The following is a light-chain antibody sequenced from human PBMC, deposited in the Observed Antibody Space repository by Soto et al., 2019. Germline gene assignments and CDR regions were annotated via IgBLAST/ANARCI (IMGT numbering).Light chain of an antibody. J-gene: IGKJ1*01. V-gene: IGKV3-11*01. CDR3: QQHSHWPPWT. CDR1: QNIRTF. Sequence: EVVLTQSPATLSLSPGERATLSCRASQNIRTFLDWYHQKPGQDPRLLIYGASNRATGIPARFSGSGSGTDFTLTISSLESEDVAVYYCQQHSHWPPWTFGQGTRVEI. CDR2: GAS.